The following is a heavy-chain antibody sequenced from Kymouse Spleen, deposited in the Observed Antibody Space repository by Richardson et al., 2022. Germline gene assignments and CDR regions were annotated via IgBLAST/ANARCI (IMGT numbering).Heavy chain of an antibody. D-gene: IGHD3-3*01. CDR2: IYYSGST. CDR3: ARRRFLEWLLYDY. Sequence: QLQLQESGPGLVKPSETLSLTCTVSGGSISSSSYYWGWIRQPPGKGLEWIGSIYYSGSTYYNPSLKSRVTISVDTSKNQFSLKLSSVTAADTAVYYCARRRFLEWLLYDYWGQGTLVTVSS. V-gene: IGHV4-39*01. J-gene: IGHJ4*02. CDR1: GGSISSSSYY.